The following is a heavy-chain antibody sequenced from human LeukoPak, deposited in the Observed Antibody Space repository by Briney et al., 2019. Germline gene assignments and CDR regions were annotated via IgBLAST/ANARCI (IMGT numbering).Heavy chain of an antibody. CDR1: GGSISSYY. J-gene: IGHJ3*02. CDR2: IYYSGST. D-gene: IGHD3-9*01. CDR3: ARVNYDILTGYAFDI. V-gene: IGHV4-59*01. Sequence: SSETMSLTCTVSGGSISSYYWSWIRQPPGKGLEWIGYIYYSGSTNYNPSLKSRVTISVDTSKNQFSLKLSSVTAADTAVYYCARVNYDILTGYAFDIWGQGTMVTVSS.